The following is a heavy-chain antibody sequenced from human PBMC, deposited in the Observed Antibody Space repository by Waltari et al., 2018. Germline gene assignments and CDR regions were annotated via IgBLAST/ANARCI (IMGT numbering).Heavy chain of an antibody. Sequence: EVQLVESGGGLIQPGGSLRLSCAASGFTVSSNYMSWVRQAPGKGLEWVSVIYSGGSTYYADAVKGRFTISRDNSKNTLYLQMNSLRAEDTAVYYWARGELELPHGPFDYWGQGTLVTVSS. CDR3: ARGELELPHGPFDY. J-gene: IGHJ4*02. D-gene: IGHD1-7*01. CDR1: GFTVSSNY. CDR2: IYSGGST. V-gene: IGHV3-53*01.